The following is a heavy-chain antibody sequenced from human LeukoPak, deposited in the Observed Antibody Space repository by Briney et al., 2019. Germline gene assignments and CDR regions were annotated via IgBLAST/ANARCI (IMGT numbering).Heavy chain of an antibody. D-gene: IGHD2-8*01. Sequence: HPGGSLRLSCAASGFTLSNHWVTWVRQVPGRGPEWVANVNRDGSETYYLDSVKGRFTISRDNAKNSLYLQMNSLRAEDTALYYCVRNNAMDVWGQGTTVIVSS. CDR3: VRNNAMDV. CDR2: VNRDGSET. CDR1: GFTLSNHW. V-gene: IGHV3-7*03. J-gene: IGHJ6*02.